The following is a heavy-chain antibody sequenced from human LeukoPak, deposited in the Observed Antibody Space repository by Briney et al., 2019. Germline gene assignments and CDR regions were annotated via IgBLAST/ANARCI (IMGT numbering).Heavy chain of an antibody. V-gene: IGHV3-30*18. CDR1: GFTFSSYG. J-gene: IGHJ4*02. Sequence: GGSLRLSCAASGFTFSSYGMHWVRQAPGKGLGWVAVISFDGTNKYYADSVKGRFTISRDNSKRTLYLQMNSLRAEDTAVYHCAKDQIAVAGGPWDYWGQGTLVTVSS. CDR3: AKDQIAVAGGPWDY. CDR2: ISFDGTNK. D-gene: IGHD6-19*01.